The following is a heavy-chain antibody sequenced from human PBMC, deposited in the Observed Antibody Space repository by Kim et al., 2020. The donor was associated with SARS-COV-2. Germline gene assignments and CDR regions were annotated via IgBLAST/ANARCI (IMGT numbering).Heavy chain of an antibody. CDR1: GGSISSSSYY. CDR3: ARPRRDRLPGGWFDP. CDR2: IYYSGST. V-gene: IGHV4-39*01. D-gene: IGHD4-17*01. Sequence: SETLSLTCTVSGGSISSSSYYWGWIRQPPGKGLEWIGSIYYSGSTYYNPSLKSRVTISVDTSKNQFSLKLSSVTAADTAVYYCARPRRDRLPGGWFDPWGQGTLVTVSS. J-gene: IGHJ5*02.